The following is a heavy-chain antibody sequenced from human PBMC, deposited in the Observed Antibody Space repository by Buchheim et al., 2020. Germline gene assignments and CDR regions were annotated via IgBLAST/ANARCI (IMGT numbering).Heavy chain of an antibody. CDR3: ATQRRDGYNFWDY. CDR1: GDSISSTSHY. Sequence: QLHLQESGPGLVKPSATLSLTCSVSGDSISSTSHYWGWIRQSPGKGLEWVGSILYNGNTYYSPSLKSRVAVLADPSKNQFSLKLNSVTAADTAVYYCATQRRDGYNFWDYWGQGIL. CDR2: ILYNGNT. D-gene: IGHD5-24*01. J-gene: IGHJ4*02. V-gene: IGHV4-39*01.